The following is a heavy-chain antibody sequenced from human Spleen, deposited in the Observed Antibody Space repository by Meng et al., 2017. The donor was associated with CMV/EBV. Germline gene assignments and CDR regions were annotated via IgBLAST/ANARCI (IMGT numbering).Heavy chain of an antibody. V-gene: IGHV3-23*01. CDR2: ISGSGGST. Sequence: GESLKISCAASGFDFNNRWMLWVRQAPGKGLEWVSAISGSGGSTYYADSVKGRFTISRDNSKNTLYLQMNSLRVEDTGIYYCAQNTIVVIPLARSYGMDVWGQGTTVTVSS. D-gene: IGHD2-15*01. CDR1: GFDFNNRW. CDR3: AQNTIVVIPLARSYGMDV. J-gene: IGHJ6*02.